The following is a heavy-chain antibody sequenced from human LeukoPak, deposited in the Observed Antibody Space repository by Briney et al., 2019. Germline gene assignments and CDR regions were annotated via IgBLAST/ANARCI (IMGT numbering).Heavy chain of an antibody. Sequence: GSLRLSCAASGFTFSDYWMSWVRQSPGKGLEWVANIKHDGSEKYYVDSGKGRFTISRDNAKNSLYLQMNSLRAEDTAVYSCARDSLRYCSGDSCYYNYWGQGTLVTVSS. CDR2: IKHDGSEK. D-gene: IGHD2-15*01. J-gene: IGHJ4*02. CDR3: ARDSLRYCSGDSCYYNY. CDR1: GFTFSDYW. V-gene: IGHV3-7*01.